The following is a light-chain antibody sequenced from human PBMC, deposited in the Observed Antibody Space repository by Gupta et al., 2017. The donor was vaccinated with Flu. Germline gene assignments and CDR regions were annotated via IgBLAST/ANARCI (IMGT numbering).Light chain of an antibody. CDR1: RIW. CDR2: KAS. CDR3: QQYSTDPWT. J-gene: IGKJ1*01. Sequence: RIWFAWFQKKPGQAPEPLIYKASSLENGVPSRFSGSGSGTEFSLTISSLQPDDFATYYCQQYSTDPWTFGQGTKVEIK. V-gene: IGKV1-5*03.